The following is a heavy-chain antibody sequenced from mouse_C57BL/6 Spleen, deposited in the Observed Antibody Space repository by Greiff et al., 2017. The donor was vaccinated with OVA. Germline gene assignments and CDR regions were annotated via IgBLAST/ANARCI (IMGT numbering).Heavy chain of an antibody. D-gene: IGHD2-4*01. CDR3: ANDYPAY. Sequence: EVNLVESGGGLVKPGGSLKLSCAASGFTFSDYGMHWVRQAPEKGLEWVAYISSGSSTIYYADTVKGRFTISRDNAKNTLFLQMTSLRSEDTARYYCANDYPAYWGQGTLVTVSA. V-gene: IGHV5-17*01. J-gene: IGHJ3*01. CDR2: ISSGSSTI. CDR1: GFTFSDYG.